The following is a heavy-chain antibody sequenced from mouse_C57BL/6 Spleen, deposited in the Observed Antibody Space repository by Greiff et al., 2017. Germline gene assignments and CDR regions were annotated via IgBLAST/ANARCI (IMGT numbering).Heavy chain of an antibody. J-gene: IGHJ2*01. CDR1: GYTFTSYW. D-gene: IGHD1-1*01. Sequence: QVQLQQPGAELVRPGSSVKLSCKASGYTFTSYWMHWVKQRPIQGLEWIGNIDPADSETHYNQKFKDKATLTVDKSSSTAYMPLSSLSSEDSAVYYCARDTAVVPRGDFGGWGQGTTLTVAS. CDR3: ARDTAVVPRGDFGG. CDR2: IDPADSET. V-gene: IGHV1-52*01.